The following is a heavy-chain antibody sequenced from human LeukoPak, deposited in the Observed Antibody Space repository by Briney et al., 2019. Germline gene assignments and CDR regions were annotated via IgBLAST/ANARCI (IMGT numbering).Heavy chain of an antibody. V-gene: IGHV4-39*07. CDR3: ARGFPDLGY. J-gene: IGHJ4*02. CDR2: INHSGST. D-gene: IGHD1-14*01. CDR1: GGSISSGSYY. Sequence: PSETLSLTCTVSGGSISSGSYYWSWIRQPPGKGLEWIGEINHSGSTNYNPSLKSRVTISVDTSKNQFSLKLSSVTAADTAVYYCARGFPDLGYWGQGTLVTVSS.